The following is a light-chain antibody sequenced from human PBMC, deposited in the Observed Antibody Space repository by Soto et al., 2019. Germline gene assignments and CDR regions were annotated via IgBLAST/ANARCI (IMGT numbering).Light chain of an antibody. V-gene: IGKV3-20*01. Sequence: EVVLTKSPGTLSLSPGERATLSCRASQSVSGSYLAWYQQKPGQAPRLLIYGASGRATGIPGRFSGSGSGTDFTLTISRLEPEDFAVYYCQQYGSSPQTFGQGTKVEIK. CDR3: QQYGSSPQT. CDR1: QSVSGSY. J-gene: IGKJ1*01. CDR2: GAS.